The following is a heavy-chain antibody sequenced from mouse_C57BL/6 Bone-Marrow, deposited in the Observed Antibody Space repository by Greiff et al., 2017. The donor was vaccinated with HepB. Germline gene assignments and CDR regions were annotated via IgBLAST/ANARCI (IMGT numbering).Heavy chain of an antibody. D-gene: IGHD2-1*01. Sequence: EVMLVESGGGLVKPGGSLKLSCAASGFTFSDYGMHWVRQAPEKGLEWVAYISSGSSTIYYADTVKGRFTISRDNAKNTLFLQMTSLRSEDTAMYYCASYGNYPYFDYWGQGTTLTVSS. CDR2: ISSGSSTI. CDR1: GFTFSDYG. J-gene: IGHJ2*01. V-gene: IGHV5-17*01. CDR3: ASYGNYPYFDY.